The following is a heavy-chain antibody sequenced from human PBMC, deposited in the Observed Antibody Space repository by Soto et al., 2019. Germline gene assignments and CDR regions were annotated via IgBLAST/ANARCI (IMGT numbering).Heavy chain of an antibody. CDR1: GSTFSSYT. D-gene: IGHD4-17*01. CDR3: ARGSAAPDYGDYVAYY. J-gene: IGHJ4*02. V-gene: IGHV1-69*02. CDR2: IIPILGIA. Sequence: QVQLVQSGAEVKKPGSSVKVSCKASGSTFSSYTISWVRQAPGQGLEWMGRIIPILGIANYAQKFQGRVTFTADKSTSTAYMELSSLRSEDTAVYYCARGSAAPDYGDYVAYYWGQGTLVTVSS.